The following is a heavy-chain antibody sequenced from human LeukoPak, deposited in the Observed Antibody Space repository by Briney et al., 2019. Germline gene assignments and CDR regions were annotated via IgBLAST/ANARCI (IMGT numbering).Heavy chain of an antibody. CDR1: GGSISSGSYY. CDR3: ARVDDFWSGYAYMDV. V-gene: IGHV4-61*09. D-gene: IGHD3-3*01. Sequence: PSETLSLTCTVSGGSISSGSYYWSWIRQPAGKGLEWIGHIYTSGSTNYNPSLKSRVTISVDTSKNQFSLKLSSVTAADTAVYYCARVDDFWSGYAYMDVWGKGTTVTVSS. CDR2: IYTSGST. J-gene: IGHJ6*03.